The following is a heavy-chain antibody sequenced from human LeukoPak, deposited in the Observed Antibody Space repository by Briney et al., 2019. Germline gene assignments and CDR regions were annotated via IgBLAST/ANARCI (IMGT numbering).Heavy chain of an antibody. CDR2: ISSNGGST. CDR3: ARDEIGGGSGWYVY. D-gene: IGHD6-19*01. Sequence: GGSLRLSCAASGFTFSSYGMLWVRQSPGKGLEYVSAISSNGGSTYYANSVKGRFTISRDNSKNTLYLHMHSLRAEDMAVYYCARDEIGGGSGWYVYWGPGSLVTVSS. CDR1: GFTFSSYG. J-gene: IGHJ4*02. V-gene: IGHV3-64*01.